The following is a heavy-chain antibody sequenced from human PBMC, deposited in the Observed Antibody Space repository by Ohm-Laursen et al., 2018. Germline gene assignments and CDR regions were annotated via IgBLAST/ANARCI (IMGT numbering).Heavy chain of an antibody. V-gene: IGHV1-2*02. CDR1: GYTFTGYY. J-gene: IGHJ6*02. CDR2: INPNSGGT. CDR3: ARVPRIRGGMDV. Sequence: GATVKISCKASGYTFTGYYMHWVRQAPGQGLEWMGWINPNSGGTNYAQKFQGRVTMTRDTSISTAYMELSRLRSDDTAVYHCARVPRIRGGMDVWGQGTTVTVSS. D-gene: IGHD2-21*01.